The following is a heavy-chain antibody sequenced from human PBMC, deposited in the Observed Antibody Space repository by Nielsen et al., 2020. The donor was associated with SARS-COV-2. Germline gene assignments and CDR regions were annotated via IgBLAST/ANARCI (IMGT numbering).Heavy chain of an antibody. CDR1: GYSFTSYW. V-gene: IGHV5-51*01. CDR2: IYPGDSDT. J-gene: IGHJ4*02. Sequence: KVSCKGSGYSFTSYWIGWVRQMPGKGLEWMGIIYPGDSDTRYSPSFQGQVTISADKSISTAYLQWSSLKASDTAMYYCARSPPGRIYYDSSGYYYFDYWGQGTLVTVSS. CDR3: ARSPPGRIYYDSSGYYYFDY. D-gene: IGHD3-22*01.